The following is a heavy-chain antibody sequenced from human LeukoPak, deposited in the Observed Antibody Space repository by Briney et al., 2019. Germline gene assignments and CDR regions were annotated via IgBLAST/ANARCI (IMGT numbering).Heavy chain of an antibody. V-gene: IGHV1-2*06. J-gene: IGHJ4*02. Sequence: ASVKVSCKAAGYTFTGYYMFWVRQAPGQGLEWMGRINPNSGGTNYAQMFQGRVTMTRDTSINTAYMELSSLRSDDTAIYYCARVSGRSGPFEYWGQGTLVTVSS. CDR1: GYTFTGYY. D-gene: IGHD3-3*01. CDR2: INPNSGGT. CDR3: ARVSGRSGPFEY.